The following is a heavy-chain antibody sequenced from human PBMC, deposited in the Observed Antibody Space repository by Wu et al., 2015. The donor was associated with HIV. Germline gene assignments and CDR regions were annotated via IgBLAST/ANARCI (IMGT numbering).Heavy chain of an antibody. CDR2: MNPNSGNT. CDR3: AKTYARGWGNRSAWDFFDN. V-gene: IGHV1-8*03. D-gene: IGHD3-16*01. CDR1: GYTFTSYD. J-gene: IGHJ4*01. Sequence: QVQLVQSGAEVKKPGASVKVSCKASGYTFTSYDINWVRQATGQGLEWMGWMNPNSGNTGYAQKFQGRVTITRNTSISTAYMELSSLRSEDTAVYYCAKTYARGWGNRSAWDFFDNVGPWNAGHRLL.